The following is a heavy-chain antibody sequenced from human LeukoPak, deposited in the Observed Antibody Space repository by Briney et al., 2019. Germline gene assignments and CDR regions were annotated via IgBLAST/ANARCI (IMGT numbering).Heavy chain of an antibody. Sequence: PSETLSLTCAVYGGSFSGYYWGWIRQPPGKGLEWVSVIHTDGTTHYADSVKGRFTISRDKSTNTLYLQMDSLRAEDTAVYYCARHDYAEYWGQGTLVTVSS. CDR2: IHTDGTT. V-gene: IGHV3-53*01. CDR3: ARHDYAEY. CDR1: GGSFSGYY. J-gene: IGHJ4*02.